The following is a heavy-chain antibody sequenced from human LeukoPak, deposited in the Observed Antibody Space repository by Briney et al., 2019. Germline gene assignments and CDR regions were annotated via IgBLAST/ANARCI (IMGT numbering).Heavy chain of an antibody. J-gene: IGHJ4*02. CDR1: GFTFSSYS. D-gene: IGHD4-17*01. Sequence: GGSLRLSCAASGFTFSSYSMNWVRQAPGKGLEWVSYISSSSSTIYYAGSVKGRFTISRDNSKNTLYLQMNSLRAEDTAVYYCARDPTTRSNRAQFYSDYWGQGTLVIVSS. CDR3: ARDPTTRSNRAQFYSDY. CDR2: ISSSSSTI. V-gene: IGHV3-48*01.